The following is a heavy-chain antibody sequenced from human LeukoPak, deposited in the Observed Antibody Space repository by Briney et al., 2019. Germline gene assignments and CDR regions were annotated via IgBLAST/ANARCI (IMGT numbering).Heavy chain of an antibody. J-gene: IGHJ3*02. Sequence: GGSLRLSCAASGFTFSSYGMHWVRQAPGKGLEWVAVISYDGSNKYYADSVKGRFTISRDNSKNTLYLQMNSLRAEDTAVYYCARPFYSSSADDAFDIWGQGTMVTVSS. CDR1: GFTFSSYG. V-gene: IGHV3-30*03. CDR2: ISYDGSNK. CDR3: ARPFYSSSADDAFDI. D-gene: IGHD6-6*01.